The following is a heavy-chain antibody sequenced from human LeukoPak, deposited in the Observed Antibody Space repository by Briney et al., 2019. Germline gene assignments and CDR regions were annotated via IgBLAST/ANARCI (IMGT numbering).Heavy chain of an antibody. D-gene: IGHD3-22*01. CDR1: GFTFSSYW. V-gene: IGHV3-7*01. J-gene: IGHJ3*02. CDR2: IKQDGSEK. Sequence: GGSLRLSCAASGFTFSSYWMSWVRQAPGKGLEWVANIKQDGSEKYYVDSVKGGFTISRDNAKNSLYLQMNSLRAEDTAVYYCARDTYYYDSSGYSGPRDAFDIWGQGTMVTVSS. CDR3: ARDTYYYDSSGYSGPRDAFDI.